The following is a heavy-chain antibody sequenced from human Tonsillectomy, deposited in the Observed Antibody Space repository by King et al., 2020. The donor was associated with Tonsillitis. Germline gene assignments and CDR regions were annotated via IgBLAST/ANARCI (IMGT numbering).Heavy chain of an antibody. CDR3: ARDLDGMDV. CDR1: GGTFTTYA. Sequence: QLVQSGAEVKKPGSSVKVSCKVSGGTFTTYAINWVRQAPGQGLEWVGDIIPIFGVANYDKKFQGRGTITADESTSTAYMELNRLRSEDTAVYYCARDLDGMDVWGQGTTVTVSS. CDR2: IIPIFGVA. V-gene: IGHV1-69*12. J-gene: IGHJ6*02.